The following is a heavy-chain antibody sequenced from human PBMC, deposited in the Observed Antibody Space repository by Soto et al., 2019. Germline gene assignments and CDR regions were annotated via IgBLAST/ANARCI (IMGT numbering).Heavy chain of an antibody. V-gene: IGHV4-39*02. CDR3: GAQDYVAMGYHFET. CDR1: GGSISTRSSY. Sequence: SETLSLTCTVFGGSISTRSSYWGWIRQPPGKGLEWIGSIYYIGNTYYNPSLKSRVAISIDSSKTRFSLTLNSVTTADTAVYYCGAQDYVAMGYHFETWGQVTTVTVPS. D-gene: IGHD4-17*01. CDR2: IYYIGNT. J-gene: IGHJ4*02.